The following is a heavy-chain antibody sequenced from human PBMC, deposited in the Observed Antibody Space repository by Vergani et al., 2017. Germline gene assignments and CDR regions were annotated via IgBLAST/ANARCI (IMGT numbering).Heavy chain of an antibody. J-gene: IGHJ5*02. CDR1: GYSITNYW. Sequence: EVQLVQSGAEVKKPGESLNISCQGSGYSITNYWIAWVRQRLGKGLEWMGIIYAGDSDVRYSPSFQGQVTMSVDKSLSTAYLQWSSLKASDTATYYCAKTHDFSSLYSSYNWFDPWGQGTQVTVSS. V-gene: IGHV5-51*03. CDR3: AKTHDFSSLYSSYNWFDP. D-gene: IGHD3-3*01. CDR2: IYAGDSDV.